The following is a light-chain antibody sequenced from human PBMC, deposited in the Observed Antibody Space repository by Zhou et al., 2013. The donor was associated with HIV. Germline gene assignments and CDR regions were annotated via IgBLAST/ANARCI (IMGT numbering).Light chain of an antibody. Sequence: EIVLTQSPGTLSLSPGERATLSCRASQSVSSIYLAWYQQKPGQAPRLLIYGASSRATGIPDRFSGSGSGTDFTLTISRLEPDDFAVYYCQHYVSSSLTFGGGTKVEI. J-gene: IGKJ4*01. V-gene: IGKV3-20*01. CDR3: QHYVSSSLT. CDR2: GAS. CDR1: QSVSSIY.